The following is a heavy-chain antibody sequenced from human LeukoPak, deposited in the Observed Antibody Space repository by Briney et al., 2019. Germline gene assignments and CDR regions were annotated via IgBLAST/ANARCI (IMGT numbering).Heavy chain of an antibody. CDR1: GGTFSSYA. CDR2: ISAYNGNT. Sequence: ASVKVSCKASGGTFSSYAISWVRQAPGQGLEWMGWISAYNGNTNYAQKLQGRVTMTTDTSTSTAYMELRSLRSEDTAVYYCARERGVVRIQLWSLAYWGQGTLVTVSS. D-gene: IGHD5-18*01. V-gene: IGHV1-18*01. J-gene: IGHJ4*02. CDR3: ARERGVVRIQLWSLAY.